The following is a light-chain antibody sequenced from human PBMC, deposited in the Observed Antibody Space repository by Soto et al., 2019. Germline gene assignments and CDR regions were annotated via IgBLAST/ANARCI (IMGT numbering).Light chain of an antibody. CDR3: SSYRSTSVV. V-gene: IGLV2-14*01. CDR2: EVS. J-gene: IGLJ2*01. Sequence: QSALTQPPSASGSPGQSVAISCTGTSSDVGGYNYVSWYQQHPGKAPKLMIYEVSNRPSGVSNRFSGSKSGNTASLTISGLQAEDEADYYCSSYRSTSVVFGGGTKLTVL. CDR1: SSDVGGYNY.